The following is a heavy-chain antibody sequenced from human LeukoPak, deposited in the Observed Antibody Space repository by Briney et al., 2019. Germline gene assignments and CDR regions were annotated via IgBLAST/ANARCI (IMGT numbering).Heavy chain of an antibody. Sequence: ASVKVSCKASGYTFTSYDINWVRQATGQGLEWMGWISAYNGNTNYAQKLQGRVTMTTDTSTSTAYMELRSLRSDDTAVYYCARDYYGSGSHIDDYWGQGTLVTVSS. D-gene: IGHD3-10*01. V-gene: IGHV1-18*01. CDR1: GYTFTSYD. J-gene: IGHJ4*02. CDR2: ISAYNGNT. CDR3: ARDYYGSGSHIDDY.